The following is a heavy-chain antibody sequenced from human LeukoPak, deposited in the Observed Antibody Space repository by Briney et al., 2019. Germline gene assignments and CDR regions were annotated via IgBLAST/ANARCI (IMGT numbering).Heavy chain of an antibody. D-gene: IGHD4-17*01. CDR2: IRYDGTSK. V-gene: IGHV3-30*02. Sequence: GGSLRLSCAASGFTFSSYGAHWVRQAPGKGLEWVSFIRYDGTSKFYADSVKGRFTISRDNPKNTLYLQMNSLRAEDTAVYYCAKYGNAFDIWGQGTMVTVSS. J-gene: IGHJ3*02. CDR3: AKYGNAFDI. CDR1: GFTFSSYG.